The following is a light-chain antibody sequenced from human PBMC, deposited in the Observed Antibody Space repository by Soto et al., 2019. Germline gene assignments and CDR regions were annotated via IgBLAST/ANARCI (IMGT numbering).Light chain of an antibody. Sequence: QSALTQPASVSGSPGQSITISCTGTSSDVGGYKYVSWYQQCPGKAPKLIIFEVSNRPSGVSDRFSGSKSGNVASLTISGLQAEDEADYYCSAYTTSSTLAFGGGTKLTVL. V-gene: IGLV2-14*01. CDR1: SSDVGGYKY. CDR3: SAYTTSSTLA. CDR2: EVS. J-gene: IGLJ2*01.